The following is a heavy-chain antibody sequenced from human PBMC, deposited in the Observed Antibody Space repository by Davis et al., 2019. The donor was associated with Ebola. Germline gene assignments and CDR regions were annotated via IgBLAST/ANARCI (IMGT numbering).Heavy chain of an antibody. Sequence: SETLSLTCSVSGGSISSTSYYWGWIRQPPGKGLEWIGSIYYSGSTNYNPSLKSRVTISVDTSKNQFSLQLNSVTPEDTAVYYCARDPGIVVVIYYGMDVWGQGTTVTVSS. D-gene: IGHD2-21*01. CDR2: IYYSGST. V-gene: IGHV4-39*02. J-gene: IGHJ6*02. CDR3: ARDPGIVVVIYYGMDV. CDR1: GGSISSTSYY.